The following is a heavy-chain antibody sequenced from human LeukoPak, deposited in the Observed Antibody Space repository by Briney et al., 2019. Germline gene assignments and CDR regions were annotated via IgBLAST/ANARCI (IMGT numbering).Heavy chain of an antibody. CDR3: AGLGDSDYYDSSGYYGYFDY. Sequence: SVKVSCKASGGTFSSYAISWVRQAPGQGLEWMGRIIPILGIANYAQKFQGRVTITADKSTSTAYMELSSLRSEDTAVYYCAGLGDSDYYDSSGYYGYFDYWGQGTLVTVSS. V-gene: IGHV1-69*04. J-gene: IGHJ4*02. D-gene: IGHD3-22*01. CDR1: GGTFSSYA. CDR2: IIPILGIA.